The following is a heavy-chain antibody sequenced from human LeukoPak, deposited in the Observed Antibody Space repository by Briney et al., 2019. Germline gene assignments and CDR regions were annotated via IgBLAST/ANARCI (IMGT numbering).Heavy chain of an antibody. CDR1: GFTFSRSA. Sequence: PGRSLRLSCAASGFTFSRSAVHWVRQAPGKGLEWVAVISHDGSNTDYTDSVKGRFTISRDNSKNTLYLQMNSLRAEDTAVYYCAKEMKPWMHVDYWGQGTLVTVSS. J-gene: IGHJ4*02. CDR3: AKEMKPWMHVDY. D-gene: IGHD5-12*01. V-gene: IGHV3-30*18. CDR2: ISHDGSNT.